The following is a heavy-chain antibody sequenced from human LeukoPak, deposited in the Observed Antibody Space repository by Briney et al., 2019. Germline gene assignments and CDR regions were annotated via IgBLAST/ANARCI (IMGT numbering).Heavy chain of an antibody. CDR2: INPNSGGT. CDR1: GGTFSSYA. V-gene: IGHV1-2*02. J-gene: IGHJ5*02. Sequence: GASVKVSCKASGGTFSSYAISWVRQAPGQGLEWMGWINPNSGGTNYAQKFQGRVTMTRDTSISTAYMELSRLRSDDTAVYYCARGVDWFDPWGQGTLVTVSS. D-gene: IGHD2-15*01. CDR3: ARGVDWFDP.